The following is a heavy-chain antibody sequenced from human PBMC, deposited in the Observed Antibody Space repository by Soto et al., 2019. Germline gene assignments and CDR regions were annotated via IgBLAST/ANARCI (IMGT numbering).Heavy chain of an antibody. J-gene: IGHJ5*02. CDR1: GGSIISGGYS. CDR3: ASGRGDSYGLTS. Sequence: SETLSLTCAVSGGSIISGGYSWICIRQPPWKGLEWIGYIYHSGSTYYNPSLKSRVTISVDRSKNQFSLKLSSVTAADTAVYYCASGRGDSYGLTSWGQGTLVTVSS. D-gene: IGHD5-18*01. CDR2: IYHSGST. V-gene: IGHV4-30-2*01.